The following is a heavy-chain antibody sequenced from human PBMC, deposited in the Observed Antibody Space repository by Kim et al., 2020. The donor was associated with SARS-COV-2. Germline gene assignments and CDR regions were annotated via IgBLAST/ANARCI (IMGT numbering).Heavy chain of an antibody. V-gene: IGHV4-34*01. CDR3: ARVWASIGSYSFDY. CDR2: INHSGST. J-gene: IGHJ4*02. Sequence: SETLSLTCAVYGGSFSGYYWSWIRQPPGKGLEWIGEINHSGSTNYNPSLKSRVTISVDTSKNQFSLKLSSVTAADTAVYYCARVWASIGSYSFDYWGQGTLVTVSS. CDR1: GGSFSGYY. D-gene: IGHD1-26*01.